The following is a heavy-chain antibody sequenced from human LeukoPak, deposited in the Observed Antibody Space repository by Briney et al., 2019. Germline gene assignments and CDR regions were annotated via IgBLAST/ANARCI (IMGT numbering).Heavy chain of an antibody. CDR3: ARGIVVVPAAMLAGWFDP. V-gene: IGHV4-59*01. J-gene: IGHJ5*02. D-gene: IGHD2-2*01. CDR1: GGSISSYY. CDR2: IYYSGST. Sequence: PSETLSLTCTVSGGSISSYYWSWIRQPPGKGLERIGYIYYSGSTNYNPSLKSRVTISVDTSKNQFSLKLSSVTAADTAVYYCARGIVVVPAAMLAGWFDPWGQGTLVTVSS.